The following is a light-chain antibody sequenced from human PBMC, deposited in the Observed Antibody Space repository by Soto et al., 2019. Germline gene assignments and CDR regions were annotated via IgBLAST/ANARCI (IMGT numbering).Light chain of an antibody. Sequence: DIQMTQSPSSLSASVGDRVTITCRASQSISRSLNWYQHKPGKAPRLLIYFASSLQSGVTSRFSGSGSGTDFALTIRSLQPEDLATYYCQQSFSTPSWTFGQGTKVEI. V-gene: IGKV1-39*01. CDR2: FAS. CDR3: QQSFSTPSWT. J-gene: IGKJ1*01. CDR1: QSISRS.